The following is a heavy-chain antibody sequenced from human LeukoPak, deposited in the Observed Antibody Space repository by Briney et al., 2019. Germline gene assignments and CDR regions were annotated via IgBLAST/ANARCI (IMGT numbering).Heavy chain of an antibody. CDR2: IKQDGSEK. V-gene: IGHV3-7*05. CDR1: GFTFTSYW. D-gene: IGHD1-26*01. J-gene: IGHJ4*02. CDR3: AKHVGASREPVDY. Sequence: PGGSLRLSCAASGFTFTSYWMTWVRQAPGKGLEWVANIKQDGSEKYYVDSVKGRFTISRDNAKNSLYLQMNSLRAEDTAVYYCAKHVGASREPVDYWGQGTLVTVSS.